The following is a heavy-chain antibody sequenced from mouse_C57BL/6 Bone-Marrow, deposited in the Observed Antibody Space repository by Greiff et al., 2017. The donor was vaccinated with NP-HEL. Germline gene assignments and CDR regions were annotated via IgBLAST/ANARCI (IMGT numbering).Heavy chain of an antibody. J-gene: IGHJ3*01. CDR3: ARYGYDWFAY. V-gene: IGHV1-54*01. CDR1: GYAFTNYL. Sequence: QVQLQQSGAELVRPGTSVKVSCKASGYAFTNYLIEWVKQRPGQGLEWIGVINPGSGGTNYNEKFKGKATLTADKSSSTAYMQLSSLTSEDSAVYFCARYGYDWFAYWGQGTLVTVSA. CDR2: INPGSGGT. D-gene: IGHD2-2*01.